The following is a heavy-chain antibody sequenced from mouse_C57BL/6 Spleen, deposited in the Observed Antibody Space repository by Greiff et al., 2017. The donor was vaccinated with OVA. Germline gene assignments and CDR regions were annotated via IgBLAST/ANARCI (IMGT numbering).Heavy chain of an antibody. V-gene: IGHV5-16*01. J-gene: IGHJ3*01. CDR2: INYDGSSI. Sequence: EVQGVESEGGLVQPGSSMKLSCTASGFTFSDYYMAWVRQVPETGLEWVANINYDGSSIYYLDSFKSLFISTRNKAKNMLYLQMSSLKSEDTATYYCAREGDRGSGMAYWGQGTLVTVSA. CDR3: AREGDRGSGMAY. CDR1: GFTFSDYY. D-gene: IGHD3-2*01.